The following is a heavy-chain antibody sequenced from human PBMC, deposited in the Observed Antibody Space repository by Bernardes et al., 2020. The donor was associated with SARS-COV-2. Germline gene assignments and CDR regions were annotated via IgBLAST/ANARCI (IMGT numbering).Heavy chain of an antibody. J-gene: IGHJ3*01. Sequence: SETLSLTCAVYGGSFMGYYWSWIRQSPGKGLEWIGEMNHSVSTNYNPSLKSRVTISVDASKNQFSLKLSSVTAADTAVYYCARGARISMIVVVMPQAAFDVWGQGTMVTVSS. V-gene: IGHV4-34*01. D-gene: IGHD3-22*01. CDR3: ARGARISMIVVVMPQAAFDV. CDR1: GGSFMGYY. CDR2: MNHSVST.